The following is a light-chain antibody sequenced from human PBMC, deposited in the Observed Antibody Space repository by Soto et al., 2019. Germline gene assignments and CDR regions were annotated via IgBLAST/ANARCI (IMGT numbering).Light chain of an antibody. Sequence: QSVLTQPPSVSGAPGQRVTISCTGSRSNIGAGYDEHWYQHLPGRAPKLLIYANTNRPSGVPDRFSGSNSGTSASLAITGLQADDEADYYCQSYDTSLSGVLFGGGTKLTVL. CDR2: ANT. CDR3: QSYDTSLSGVL. V-gene: IGLV1-40*01. CDR1: RSNIGAGYD. J-gene: IGLJ2*01.